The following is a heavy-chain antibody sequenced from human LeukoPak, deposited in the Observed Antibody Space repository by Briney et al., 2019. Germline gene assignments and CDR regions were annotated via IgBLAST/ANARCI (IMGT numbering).Heavy chain of an antibody. V-gene: IGHV4-61*05. CDR2: IYYSGST. CDR3: ARHEDALIAAAGHNDAFDI. D-gene: IGHD6-13*01. CDR1: GGSISSSSYY. J-gene: IGHJ3*02. Sequence: SETLSLTCTVSGGSISSSSYYWGWIRQPPGKGLEWIGYIYYSGSTNYNPSLKSRVTISVDTSKNQFSLKLSSVTAADTAVYYCARHEDALIAAAGHNDAFDIWGQGTMVTVSS.